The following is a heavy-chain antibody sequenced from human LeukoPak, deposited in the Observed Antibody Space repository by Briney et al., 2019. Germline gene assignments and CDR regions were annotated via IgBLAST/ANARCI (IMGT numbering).Heavy chain of an antibody. V-gene: IGHV4-34*01. Sequence: SETLSLTCAVYGGSFSGYYWSWIRQPPGKGLEWIGEINHSGSTNFNPSLKSRVTISVDTSKNQFSLKLSSVTAADTAVYYCARLYTWLDPWGQGTLVTVSS. CDR2: INHSGST. J-gene: IGHJ5*02. CDR3: ARLYTWLDP. CDR1: GGSFSGYY.